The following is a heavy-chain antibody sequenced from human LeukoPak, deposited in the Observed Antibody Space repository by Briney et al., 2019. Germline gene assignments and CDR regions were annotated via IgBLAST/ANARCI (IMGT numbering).Heavy chain of an antibody. Sequence: GGSLRLSCAASGFTFGSYAMHWVRQAPGKGLEWVAVISYDGSNKYYADSVKGRFTISRDNSKNTLYLQMNSLRAEDTAVYYCARAGYDSSGYLYYFDYWSQGTLVTVSS. V-gene: IGHV3-30*04. CDR3: ARAGYDSSGYLYYFDY. D-gene: IGHD3-22*01. CDR1: GFTFGSYA. CDR2: ISYDGSNK. J-gene: IGHJ4*02.